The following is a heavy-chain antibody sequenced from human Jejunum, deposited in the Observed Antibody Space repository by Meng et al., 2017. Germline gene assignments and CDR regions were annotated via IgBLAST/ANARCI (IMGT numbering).Heavy chain of an antibody. CDR2: ISSSGSTT. CDR3: ARHQRLLYMDV. D-gene: IGHD2-15*01. Sequence: GESLKISCAASGFTFSDYDMSWGRQAPGKGLEWVSYISSSGSTTFYADSVKGRFTISRDNTKNSLYLQINSLRAEDTALYYCARHQRLLYMDVWGQGTTVTVSS. CDR1: GFTFSDYD. J-gene: IGHJ6*02. V-gene: IGHV3-11*01.